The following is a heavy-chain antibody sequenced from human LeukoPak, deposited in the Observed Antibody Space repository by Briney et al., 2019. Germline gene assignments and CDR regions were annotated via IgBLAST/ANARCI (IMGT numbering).Heavy chain of an antibody. V-gene: IGHV3-33*03. D-gene: IGHD2-15*01. CDR3: ATDVGGSPFDY. CDR2: IWSDGSNK. CDR1: GFTFSTYG. J-gene: IGHJ4*02. Sequence: GGSLRLSCAASGFTFSTYGMHWVRQAPGKGLEWVAVIWSDGSNKDYADSVKGRFTISRDNSKNSLFLQMNSLRAEDTAVYYCATDVGGSPFDYWGQGTLVTVSS.